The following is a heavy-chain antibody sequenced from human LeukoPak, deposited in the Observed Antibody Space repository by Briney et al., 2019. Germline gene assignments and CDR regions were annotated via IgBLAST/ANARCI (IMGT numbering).Heavy chain of an antibody. CDR1: GFTFSSYW. Sequence: GGSLRLSCAASGFTFSSYWMSWVRQAPGKGLEWAANIKQDGSEKYYVDSVKGRFTISRDNAKNSLYLQMNSLRVEDTAVYYCARDDGYRGVDYWGQGTLATVSS. CDR2: IKQDGSEK. V-gene: IGHV3-7*01. D-gene: IGHD5-24*01. J-gene: IGHJ4*02. CDR3: ARDDGYRGVDY.